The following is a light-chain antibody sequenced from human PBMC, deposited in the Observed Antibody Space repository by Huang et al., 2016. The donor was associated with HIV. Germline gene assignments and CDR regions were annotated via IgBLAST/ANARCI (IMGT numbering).Light chain of an antibody. CDR3: QQYNDWPPLLT. V-gene: IGKV3-15*01. Sequence: EIVMTQSPATLSVSPGERATLSCRASQSVSINLAWYQQKPAQAPRLLIYAASTRATGIPARFSGSGSGTECTFTISSLQSEDFAVYYCQQYNDWPPLLTFGPGTKVDFK. CDR2: AAS. CDR1: QSVSIN. J-gene: IGKJ3*01.